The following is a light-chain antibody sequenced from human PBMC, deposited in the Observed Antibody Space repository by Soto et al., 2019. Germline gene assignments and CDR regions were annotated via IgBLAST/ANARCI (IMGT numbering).Light chain of an antibody. V-gene: IGKV1-5*03. CDR1: QSIGSW. J-gene: IGKJ1*01. CDR2: KAS. Sequence: DIQMTQSPSTLSASVGDRVTITCRASQSIGSWLAWYQQKPGKAPKSLIYKASSLESGVTSRLSGSGSGTEFTLTISSLQPDDFATYYCQEYFTYSQMFGQGTKVEIK. CDR3: QEYFTYSQM.